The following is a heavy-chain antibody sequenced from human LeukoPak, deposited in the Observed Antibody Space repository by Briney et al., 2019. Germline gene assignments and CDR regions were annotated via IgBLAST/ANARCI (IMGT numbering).Heavy chain of an antibody. V-gene: IGHV3-23*01. D-gene: IGHD3-22*01. Sequence: GGSLRLSCAASGFTFSSYAMSWVRQAPGKGLEWVSAISGSGGSTYYADSVKGRFTISRDNSKNTLYLQMNSLRAEDTAVYYCAKDTPYYYDSSGHYGYWGQGTLVTVSS. J-gene: IGHJ4*02. CDR2: ISGSGGST. CDR3: AKDTPYYYDSSGHYGY. CDR1: GFTFSSYA.